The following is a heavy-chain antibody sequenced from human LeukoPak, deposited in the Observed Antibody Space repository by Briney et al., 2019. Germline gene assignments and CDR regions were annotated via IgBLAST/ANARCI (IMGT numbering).Heavy chain of an antibody. J-gene: IGHJ4*02. CDR2: ISGSGGST. V-gene: IGHV3-23*01. Sequence: PGGSLRLSCAASGFTFSSYAMSWVRQAPGKGLEWVSAISGSGGSTYYADSVKGRFTISRDNSKNTLYLQMNSLRAEDMAVYYCARGSSTSAVADTGDYWGQGTLVTVSS. CDR3: ARGSSTSAVADTGDY. D-gene: IGHD6-19*01. CDR1: GFTFSSYA.